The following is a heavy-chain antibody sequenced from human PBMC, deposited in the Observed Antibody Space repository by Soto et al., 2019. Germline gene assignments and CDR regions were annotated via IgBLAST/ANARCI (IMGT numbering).Heavy chain of an antibody. CDR2: IIPIFGTA. CDR1: GGTFSSYA. Sequence: ASVKVSCKASGGTFSSYAISWVRQAPGQGLEWMGGIIPIFGTANYAQKFQGRVTITADESTSTAYMGLSSLRSEDTAVYYCARDLLADCARCQNYWGQGTLVTVSS. V-gene: IGHV1-69*13. D-gene: IGHD2-21*01. CDR3: ARDLLADCARCQNY. J-gene: IGHJ4*02.